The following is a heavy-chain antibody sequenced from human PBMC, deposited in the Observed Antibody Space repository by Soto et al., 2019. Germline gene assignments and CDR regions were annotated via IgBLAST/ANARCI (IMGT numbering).Heavy chain of an antibody. V-gene: IGHV3-30*18. CDR1: GFTFSHYD. J-gene: IGHJ6*02. D-gene: IGHD6-13*01. CDR2: ISFDGRNT. Sequence: QSGGSLRLSCAASGFTFSHYDMHWVRQATGKGLEWVAVISFDGRNTYYGDSVKGRFTISRDKSKNKLYLQMNSLRVEATAVYYCAKPIVAAGYYGMDVWGQGTTVTVSS. CDR3: AKPIVAAGYYGMDV.